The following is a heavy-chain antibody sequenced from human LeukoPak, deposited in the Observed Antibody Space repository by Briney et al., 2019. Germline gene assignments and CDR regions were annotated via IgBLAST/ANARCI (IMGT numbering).Heavy chain of an antibody. Sequence: PGGSLRLSCAASGFTVSSNYMGWVRQAPGKGLEWVSVIYSGGSTYYADSVKGRFTISRDNSKNTLYLQMNSLRAEDTAVYYCARDMYYYDSSGYARSDAFDIWGQGAMVTVSS. D-gene: IGHD3-22*01. CDR1: GFTVSSNY. V-gene: IGHV3-66*01. J-gene: IGHJ3*02. CDR3: ARDMYYYDSSGYARSDAFDI. CDR2: IYSGGST.